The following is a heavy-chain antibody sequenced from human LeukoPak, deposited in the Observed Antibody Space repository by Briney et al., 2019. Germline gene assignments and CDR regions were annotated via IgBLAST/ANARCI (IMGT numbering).Heavy chain of an antibody. V-gene: IGHV4-59*01. CDR2: IYYSGST. J-gene: IGHJ4*02. D-gene: IGHD3-10*01. CDR3: ARNVDGSGSSRSEFPGYFDY. CDR1: GGSISSYY. Sequence: PSETLSLTCTVSGGSISSYYWSWIRQPPGKGLEWIGYIYYSGSTNYNPSLKSRVTISVDTSKNQFSLKLSSVTAADTAVYYCARNVDGSGSSRSEFPGYFDYWGQGTLVTVSS.